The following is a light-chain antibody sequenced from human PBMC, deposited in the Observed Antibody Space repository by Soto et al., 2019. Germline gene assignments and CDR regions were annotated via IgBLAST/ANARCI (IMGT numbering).Light chain of an antibody. CDR3: MQVLQTPLT. Sequence: DIVMTQSPLSLPVTPGEPASISCRSSQSLLHSNGYNYLVWYLQKPGQSPQLLIYLGSNRASGVPDRFSGSGSCTDFTLKISIVEAKDVGFYYCMQVLQTPLTFGGGTKVEIK. CDR2: LGS. J-gene: IGKJ4*01. CDR1: QSLLHSNGYNY. V-gene: IGKV2-28*01.